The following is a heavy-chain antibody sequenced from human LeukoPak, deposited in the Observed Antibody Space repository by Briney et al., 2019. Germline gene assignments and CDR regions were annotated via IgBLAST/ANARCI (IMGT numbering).Heavy chain of an antibody. Sequence: SVKVSCKASGGTFSSYAISWVRQAPGQGLEWMGGIIPIFGTANYAQKFQGRVTITADESTSTAYVELSSLRSEDTAVYYCARSPRIAAASFDIWGQGTMVTVSS. D-gene: IGHD6-13*01. CDR3: ARSPRIAAASFDI. J-gene: IGHJ3*02. CDR2: IIPIFGTA. CDR1: GGTFSSYA. V-gene: IGHV1-69*01.